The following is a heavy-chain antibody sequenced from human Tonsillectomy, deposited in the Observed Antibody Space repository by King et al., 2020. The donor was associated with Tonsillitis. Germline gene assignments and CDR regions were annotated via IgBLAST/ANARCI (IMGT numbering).Heavy chain of an antibody. CDR3: ARDRGYPDHFDY. CDR1: GGSISSYY. J-gene: IGHJ4*02. V-gene: IGHV4-59*01. D-gene: IGHD3-10*01. CDR2: IYYSGST. Sequence: QLQESGPGLVMPSETLSLTCTVSGGSISSYYWSWIRQPPGKGLEWIGYIYYSGSTNYNPSLKSRVTISVDTSKNQFSLKLRSVTAADTAVYYFARDRGYPDHFDYWGQGTLVTVSS.